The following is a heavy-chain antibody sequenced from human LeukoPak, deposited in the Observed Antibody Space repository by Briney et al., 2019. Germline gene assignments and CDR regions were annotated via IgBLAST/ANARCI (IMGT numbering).Heavy chain of an antibody. V-gene: IGHV3-23*01. CDR2: ISGSGFST. CDR1: GFTFSSYA. Sequence: GGSLRLSCAASGFTFSSYAMSWVRQAPGKGLEWVSAISGSGFSTYYADSVKGRFTISRDNSKNTLYLQMNSLRAEDTAVYYCAKLQQQLVRRKFDYWGQGTLVTVSS. D-gene: IGHD6-13*01. CDR3: AKLQQQLVRRKFDY. J-gene: IGHJ4*02.